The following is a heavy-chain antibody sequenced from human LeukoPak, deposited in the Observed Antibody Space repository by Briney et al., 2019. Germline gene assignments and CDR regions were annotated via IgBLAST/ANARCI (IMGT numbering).Heavy chain of an antibody. Sequence: GGSLRLSCAASGFTSSNYAMNWVRQAPGKGLEWVSAISGSGADTYYADSVKGRFTTSRDNSKNPLYLQMNSLRAEDTAIYFCAKELRRSPTYYFDYWGQGTLVTVSS. D-gene: IGHD2-15*01. CDR2: ISGSGADT. CDR3: AKELRRSPTYYFDY. J-gene: IGHJ4*02. CDR1: GFTSSNYA. V-gene: IGHV3-23*01.